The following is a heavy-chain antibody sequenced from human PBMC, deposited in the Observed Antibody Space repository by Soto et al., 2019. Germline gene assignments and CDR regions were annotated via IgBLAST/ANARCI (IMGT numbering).Heavy chain of an antibody. V-gene: IGHV3-23*01. J-gene: IGHJ4*02. CDR2: ISATTPNT. CDR1: GFTFSAFP. Sequence: VQLLESGGGLVQPGGSLRLSCAASGFTFSAFPMNLVRQAPGKGLDWVSTISATTPNTYYADSVKGRFTISRDNSRSTLYLQINSLRAEDTAIYYCARDWNLDHWGQGTLVT. D-gene: IGHD1-1*01. CDR3: ARDWNLDH.